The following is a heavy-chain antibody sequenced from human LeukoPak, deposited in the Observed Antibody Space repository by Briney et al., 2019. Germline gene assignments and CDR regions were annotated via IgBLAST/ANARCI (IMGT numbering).Heavy chain of an antibody. Sequence: GESLKISCKGSGYDFSGDWIGWVRQMPGKGLEWMGIIYPGDSDTRYSPSFQGQVTISADKSISTAYLQWSSLKASDTAMYYCARQLYSGSGGFDYWGQGTLVTVSS. CDR2: IYPGDSDT. J-gene: IGHJ4*02. CDR3: ARQLYSGSGGFDY. D-gene: IGHD1-26*01. CDR1: GYDFSGDW. V-gene: IGHV5-51*01.